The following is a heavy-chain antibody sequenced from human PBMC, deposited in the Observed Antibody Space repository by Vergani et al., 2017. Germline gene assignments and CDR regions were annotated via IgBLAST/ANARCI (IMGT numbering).Heavy chain of an antibody. D-gene: IGHD6-13*01. J-gene: IGHJ6*02. Sequence: QVPLQQWGAGLLQPSETLSLTCAVYGGSFSGYFWSWLRQPPGRGLEWIGEVNHSGSTIYNPSLKSRVTISVDTAKTQFSLKLSSVTAADTAVYYCARGKLVPYYYYYGMDVWGQXP. CDR3: ARGKLVPYYYYYGMDV. CDR1: GGSFSGYF. V-gene: IGHV4-34*01. CDR2: VNHSGST.